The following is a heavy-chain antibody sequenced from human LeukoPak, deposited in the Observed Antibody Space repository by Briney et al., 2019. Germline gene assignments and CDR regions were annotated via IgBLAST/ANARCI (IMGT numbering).Heavy chain of an antibody. CDR3: ARGSRELYYFDY. D-gene: IGHD1-7*01. CDR2: IYYSGGT. Sequence: SETLSLTCTVSGGSISSYYWSCIRQPPGKGLEWIGYIYYSGGTKYNPSLKSRVTISVDASKTQFSLKLNSVTAADTAVYYCARGSRELYYFDYWGQGTLVTVSS. V-gene: IGHV4-59*01. CDR1: GGSISSYY. J-gene: IGHJ4*02.